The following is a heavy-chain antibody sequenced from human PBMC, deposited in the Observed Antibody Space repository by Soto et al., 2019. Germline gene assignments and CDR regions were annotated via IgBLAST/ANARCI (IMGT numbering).Heavy chain of an antibody. V-gene: IGHV4-30-4*02. CDR1: GGSISSGDYY. D-gene: IGHD6-13*01. J-gene: IGHJ4*02. Sequence: SETLSLTCTVSGGSISSGDYYWSWVRQPPGKDPEYIGYIYYTGSTNYNPSLKSRVTISEDTSKSQFSLKVNSMTAADTAVYYCARYRREAVAGYTLDNWGQGILVTVSS. CDR3: ARYRREAVAGYTLDN. CDR2: IYYTGST.